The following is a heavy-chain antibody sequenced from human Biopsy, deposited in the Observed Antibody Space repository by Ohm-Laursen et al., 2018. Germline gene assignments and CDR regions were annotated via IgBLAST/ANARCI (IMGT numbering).Heavy chain of an antibody. Sequence: TLSLTCTVSGGSISSYYWNWIRQPPGKGLEWIGYIYYSGTTDYSPSLKSRVTISIDKSKNQFFLKLSSVTAVDTAVYYCARATNSTGWPYYYFYGMDVWGQGTTVTVSS. CDR3: ARATNSTGWPYYYFYGMDV. J-gene: IGHJ6*02. V-gene: IGHV4-59*01. D-gene: IGHD2/OR15-2a*01. CDR2: IYYSGTT. CDR1: GGSISSYY.